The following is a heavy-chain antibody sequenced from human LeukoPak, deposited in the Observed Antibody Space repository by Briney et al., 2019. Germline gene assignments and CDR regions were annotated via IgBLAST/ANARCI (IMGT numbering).Heavy chain of an antibody. Sequence: GGSLRLSCVASGFTFSNFWMNWVRQAPGKGLEWVAIIKQDGSAKYYVDSVKGRFTISRDNAKNSLYLQVNSLRAEDTAVYYCATGGFWGQGTLVTVSS. J-gene: IGHJ4*02. CDR1: GFTFSNFW. V-gene: IGHV3-7*01. CDR3: ATGGF. CDR2: IKQDGSAK.